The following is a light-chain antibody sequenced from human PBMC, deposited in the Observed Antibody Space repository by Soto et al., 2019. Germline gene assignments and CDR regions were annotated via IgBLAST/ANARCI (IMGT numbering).Light chain of an antibody. CDR2: DTS. J-gene: IGKJ1*01. CDR3: QQYVQWPPGA. Sequence: EILVTQSPATLSVSPGERVTLSCRASQSVSSSLAWYQQRPGQAPRLLIYDTSTRSAGIAARFSGSGSGTEFTLTISSLQSEDSAVYYCQQYVQWPPGAFGQGTTVEIK. V-gene: IGKV3-15*01. CDR1: QSVSSS.